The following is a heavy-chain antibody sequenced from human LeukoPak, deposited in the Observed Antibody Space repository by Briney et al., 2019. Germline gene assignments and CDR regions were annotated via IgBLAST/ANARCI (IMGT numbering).Heavy chain of an antibody. D-gene: IGHD1-26*01. CDR3: ARVVEGGLGWLDP. CDR2: IYYSGST. CDR1: GGSISSYY. Sequence: SETLSLTCTVSGGSISSYYWSWIRQPPGKGLEWIGYIYYSGSTNYNPSLKSRVTISVDTSKNQFSLKLSSVTAADTAVYYCARVVEGGLGWLDPWGQGTLVTVSS. J-gene: IGHJ5*02. V-gene: IGHV4-59*01.